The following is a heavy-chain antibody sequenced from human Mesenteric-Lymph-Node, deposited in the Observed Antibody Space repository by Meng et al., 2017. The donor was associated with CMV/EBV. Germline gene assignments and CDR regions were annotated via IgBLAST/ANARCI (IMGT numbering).Heavy chain of an antibody. CDR2: IIPIFGTA. J-gene: IGHJ5*02. D-gene: IGHD3-3*01. CDR1: GYTFTSYY. CDR3: ARVEGITIFGVVHNWFDP. V-gene: IGHV1-69*05. Sequence: SVKVSCKASGYTFTSYYMHWVRQAPGQGLEWMGGIIPIFGTANYAQKFQGRVTITTDESTSTAYMELSSLRSEDTAVYYCARVEGITIFGVVHNWFDPWGQGTLVTVSS.